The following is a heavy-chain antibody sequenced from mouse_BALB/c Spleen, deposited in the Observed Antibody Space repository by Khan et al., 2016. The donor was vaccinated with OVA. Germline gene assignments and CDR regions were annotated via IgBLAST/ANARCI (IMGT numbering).Heavy chain of an antibody. CDR1: GFTFSSYG. Sequence: EVQGVESGGGLVQPGGSRKLSCAASGFTFSSYGMHWVRQAPEKGLEWIAYISGDSNTIYYADTVKGRFTISRDNSKNTLFLQMTSLMSEDTARYYCATSYFYGYYFDYWGPGTPLTVS. CDR3: ATSYFYGYYFDY. CDR2: ISGDSNTI. J-gene: IGHJ2*01. V-gene: IGHV5-17*02. D-gene: IGHD1-1*01.